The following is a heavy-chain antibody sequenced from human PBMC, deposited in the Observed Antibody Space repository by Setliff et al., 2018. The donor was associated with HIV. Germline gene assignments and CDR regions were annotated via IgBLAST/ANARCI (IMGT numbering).Heavy chain of an antibody. CDR3: ATEGREKLALFDH. J-gene: IGHJ4*02. CDR2: ILYSGNS. Sequence: PSETLSLTCNVSGLSMRAHHWSWVRLPPGKTLEWLGYILYSGNSNYNPSFKNRVTISLNEAKRQFSLDLKSVTSADTAVNYCATEGREKLALFDHWGLGTLVTVSS. V-gene: IGHV4-59*11. CDR1: GLSMRAHH. D-gene: IGHD6-6*01.